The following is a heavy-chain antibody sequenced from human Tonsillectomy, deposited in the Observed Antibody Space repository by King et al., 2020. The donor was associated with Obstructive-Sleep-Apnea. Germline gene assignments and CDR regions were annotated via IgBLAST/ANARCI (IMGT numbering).Heavy chain of an antibody. CDR2: IYFIGST. J-gene: IGHJ5*02. CDR3: ARGELPTTGWFDP. D-gene: IGHD1-26*01. V-gene: IGHV4-59*01. CDR1: CGSISSYY. Sequence: VQLQESGPGLVKPSETLSLTCTVSCGSISSYYWSWIRQPPGKGLECIGYIYFIGSTNYNPPPKIRVTISVDTSKTQFSLKLSSVTAADTAVYYCARGELPTTGWFDPWGQGTLVTVSS.